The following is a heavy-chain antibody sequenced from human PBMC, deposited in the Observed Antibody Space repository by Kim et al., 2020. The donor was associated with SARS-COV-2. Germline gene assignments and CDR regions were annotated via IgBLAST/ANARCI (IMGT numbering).Heavy chain of an antibody. V-gene: IGHV3-30-3*01. D-gene: IGHD7-27*01. CDR3: ARDRGSLGFYGMDV. Sequence: GGSLRLSCAASGFTFGTYAMHWVRQAPGKGLEWVAVISYHGSDKYYADSVKGRFTISRDNSKNTVYLQMDSLRTEDTAVLYCARDRGSLGFYGMDVWGLG. J-gene: IGHJ6*02. CDR1: GFTFGTYA. CDR2: ISYHGSDK.